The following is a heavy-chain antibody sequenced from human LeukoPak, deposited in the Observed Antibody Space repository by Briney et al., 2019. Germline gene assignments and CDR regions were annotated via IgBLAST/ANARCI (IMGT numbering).Heavy chain of an antibody. CDR1: GGSISSGSYY. V-gene: IGHV4-39*01. CDR3: ARRYYDILTGYYRDFDY. CDR2: IYYSGST. J-gene: IGHJ4*02. D-gene: IGHD3-9*01. Sequence: SETLSLTCTVSGGSISSGSYYWGWIRQPPGKGLEWIGSIYYSGSTYYNPSLKSRVTISVDTSKNQFSLKLSSVTAADTAVYYCARRYYDILTGYYRDFDYWGQGTLVTVSS.